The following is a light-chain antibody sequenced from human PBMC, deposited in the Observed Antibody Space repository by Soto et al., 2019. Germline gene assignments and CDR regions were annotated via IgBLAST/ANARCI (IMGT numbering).Light chain of an antibody. Sequence: QTVVTQSPSASASLGASVKLTCTLSSGHSSYAIAWHQQQPEKGPRYLMKLNSDGSHNKGDGIPDRFSGSSSGAERYLTISSLQSEDEADYYCQTWGTARVFGGGTKVTVL. CDR3: QTWGTARV. V-gene: IGLV4-69*01. CDR2: LNSDGSH. CDR1: SGHSSYA. J-gene: IGLJ3*02.